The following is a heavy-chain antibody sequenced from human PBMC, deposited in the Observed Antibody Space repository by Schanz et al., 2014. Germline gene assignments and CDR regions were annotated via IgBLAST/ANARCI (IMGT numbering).Heavy chain of an antibody. CDR3: ARDPNTSAWLPYFDT. D-gene: IGHD6-19*01. J-gene: IGHJ4*02. CDR2: MWNDGIKT. CDR1: TSLFSRSV. V-gene: IGHV3-30*04. Sequence: VQLVESGGGLVKPGGSLTLSCAVSTSLFSRSVIHWVRQAPGKGLEWVAVMWNDGIKTHYADSGKDRFTISRDNSKNTVYLQMNSLRTDDTAMYYCARDPNTSAWLPYFDTWGQGTLVTVSS.